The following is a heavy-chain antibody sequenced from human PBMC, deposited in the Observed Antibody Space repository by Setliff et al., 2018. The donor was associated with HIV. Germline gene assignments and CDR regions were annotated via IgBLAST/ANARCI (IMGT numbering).Heavy chain of an antibody. CDR3: ARTRYFYDSSDRYWVIDS. V-gene: IGHV4-39*07. D-gene: IGHD3-22*01. J-gene: IGHJ5*01. CDR1: GGSISSGSFY. CDR2: IYYSGNT. Sequence: SETLSLTCTVSGGSISSGSFYWGWIRQPPGKGLEWIGSIYYSGNTYYNPSLKSRVTISVDTSKNQFSLKLSSVTAADTAVYYCARTRYFYDSSDRYWVIDSWGQGTLVTVSS.